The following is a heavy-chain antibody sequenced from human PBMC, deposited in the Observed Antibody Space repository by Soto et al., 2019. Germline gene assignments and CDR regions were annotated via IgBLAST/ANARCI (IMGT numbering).Heavy chain of an antibody. CDR2: IDYIGRN. V-gene: IGHV4-59*13. Sequence: SETLSLTCTVSGASFTNFYWSWIRQSPGKGLQYLGYIDYIGRNNSNPSLKSRVTASVDPSKNQFSLRLTAVTAADTAVYYCARGYDGSGYIAFDIWGRGTLVTVSS. CDR1: GASFTNFY. CDR3: ARGYDGSGYIAFDI. J-gene: IGHJ3*02. D-gene: IGHD3-22*01.